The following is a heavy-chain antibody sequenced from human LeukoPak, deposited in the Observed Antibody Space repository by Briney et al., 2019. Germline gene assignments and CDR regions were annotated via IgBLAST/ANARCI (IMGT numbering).Heavy chain of an antibody. CDR3: ARGRTWWALATDLDY. CDR1: GGSFSGYY. CDR2: INHSGST. J-gene: IGHJ4*02. D-gene: IGHD2-8*02. V-gene: IGHV4-34*01. Sequence: SETLSLTCAVYGGSFSGYYWSWIRQPPGKGLEWIGEINHSGSTNCNPSLKSRVTISVDTSKNQFSLKLSSVTAADTAVYYCARGRTWWALATDLDYWGQGTLVTVSS.